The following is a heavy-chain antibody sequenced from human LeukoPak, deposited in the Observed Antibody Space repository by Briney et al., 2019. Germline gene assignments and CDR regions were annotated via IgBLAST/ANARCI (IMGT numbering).Heavy chain of an antibody. CDR2: IYHSGST. CDR3: ARAEQQLGAYYYYYMDV. D-gene: IGHD6-13*01. V-gene: IGHV4-4*02. J-gene: IGHJ6*03. CDR1: GGSISSSNW. Sequence: PSETLSLTCAVSGGSISSSNWWSWIRQPPGKWLEWIGEIYHSGSTNYNPSLKSRVTISVDKSKTQFSLQLNSVTPEDTAVYYCARAEQQLGAYYYYYMDVWGKGTTVTVSS.